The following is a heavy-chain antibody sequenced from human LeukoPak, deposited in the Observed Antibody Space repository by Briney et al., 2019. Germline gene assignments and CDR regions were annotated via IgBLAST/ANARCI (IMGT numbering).Heavy chain of an antibody. D-gene: IGHD5-24*01. CDR1: GGSISSGGYS. CDR3: ARDLRWLQFIV. Sequence: SETLSLTCAVSGGSISSGGYSWSWIRQPPGKGLEWIGYIYHSGSTYYNPSLKSRVTISVDRSKNQFSLKLSSVTAADTAVYYCARDLRWLQFIVRGQGTLVTVSS. J-gene: IGHJ4*02. CDR2: IYHSGST. V-gene: IGHV4-30-2*01.